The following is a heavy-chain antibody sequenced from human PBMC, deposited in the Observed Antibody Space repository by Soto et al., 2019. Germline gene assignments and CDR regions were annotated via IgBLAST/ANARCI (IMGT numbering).Heavy chain of an antibody. Sequence: SVKVSCKASGGTFSSYTISWVRQAPGQGLEWMGRIIPILGIANYAQKFRGRVTITADKSTSTAYMELSSLRSEDTAVYYCARDWVVVPAAMPGENAFDIWGQRPMVT. CDR1: GGTFSSYT. V-gene: IGHV1-69*04. J-gene: IGHJ3*02. CDR3: ARDWVVVPAAMPGENAFDI. CDR2: IIPILGIA. D-gene: IGHD2-2*01.